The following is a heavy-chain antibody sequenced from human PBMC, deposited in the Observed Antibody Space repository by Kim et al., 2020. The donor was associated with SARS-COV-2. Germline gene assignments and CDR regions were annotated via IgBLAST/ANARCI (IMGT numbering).Heavy chain of an antibody. CDR1: GGSFNNYY. V-gene: IGHV4-59*13. CDR3: ARRSLPENYFDS. CDR2: IYYSGST. Sequence: SETLSLTCTVSGGSFNNYYWSWIRQPPGKGLEWIGYIYYSGSTNYNPSLTSRVTMSIDTSKNQFSLKLNSVTASDTAVYYCARRSLPENYFDSWGQGTVVTVSS. J-gene: IGHJ4*02.